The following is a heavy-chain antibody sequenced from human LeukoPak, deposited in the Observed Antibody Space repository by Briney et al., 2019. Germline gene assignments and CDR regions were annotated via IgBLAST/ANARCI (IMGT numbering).Heavy chain of an antibody. V-gene: IGHV1-46*01. D-gene: IGHD5-18*01. J-gene: IGHJ3*02. CDR2: INPSGGST. Sequence: ASVKVSCKASGYTFTSYAMNWVRQAPGQGLEWMGIINPSGGSTSYAQKFQGRVTMTRDMSTSTVYMELSSLRSEDTAVYYCARGSYGLKAFDIWAKGQWSPSLQ. CDR3: ARGSYGLKAFDI. CDR1: GYTFTSYA.